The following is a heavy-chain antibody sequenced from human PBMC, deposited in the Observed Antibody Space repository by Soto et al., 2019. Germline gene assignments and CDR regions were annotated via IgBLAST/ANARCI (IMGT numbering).Heavy chain of an antibody. D-gene: IGHD4-17*01. Sequence: QVQLVQSGAEVKKPGSSVKVSCKASGGTFSSYAISWVRQAPGQGLEWMGGITPIFGTANYAQKFQGRVTITADESTRTADVELSSLRSEDTAVYYCARGGDGEPPYYYGMDVWGQGPTVTVSS. V-gene: IGHV1-69*01. CDR1: GGTFSSYA. CDR2: ITPIFGTA. CDR3: ARGGDGEPPYYYGMDV. J-gene: IGHJ6*02.